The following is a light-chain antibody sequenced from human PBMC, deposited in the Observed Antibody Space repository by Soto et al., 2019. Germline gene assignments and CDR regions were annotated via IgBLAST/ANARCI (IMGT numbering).Light chain of an antibody. J-gene: IGKJ4*01. CDR1: QSVSNTH. CDR3: QQFSSYPLT. CDR2: DAS. Sequence: EIVLTQSPGSLSLSPGESPALSCRASQSVSNTHVAWYQQRPGQAPRLLIYDASRRDIGVPDRFSGSGSGTDFTLTISGLEPEDFAVYYCQQFSSYPLTFGGGTKVDIK. V-gene: IGKV3-20*01.